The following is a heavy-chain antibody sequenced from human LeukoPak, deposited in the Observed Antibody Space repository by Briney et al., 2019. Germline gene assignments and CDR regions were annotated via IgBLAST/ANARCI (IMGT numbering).Heavy chain of an antibody. V-gene: IGHV1-18*01. CDR2: ISAYNGNT. CDR1: GYTFTSYG. J-gene: IGHJ4*02. CDR3: ARDSLTEYSSGWPIDY. D-gene: IGHD6-19*01. Sequence: GASVNVSCKASGYTFTSYGISWVRQAPGQGLEWMGWISAYNGNTNYAQKLQGRVTMTTDTSTSTAYMELRSMRSDDTAVYYCARDSLTEYSSGWPIDYWGQGTLVTVST.